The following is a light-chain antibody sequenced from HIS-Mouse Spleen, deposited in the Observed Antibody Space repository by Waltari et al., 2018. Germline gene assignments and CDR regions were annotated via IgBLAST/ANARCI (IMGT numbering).Light chain of an antibody. CDR2: GKN. J-gene: IGLJ2*01. V-gene: IGLV3-19*01. Sequence: SSELTQDPAVSVALGQTVRITGQGDSLRSYYASWYQQKQGQAPVLVIYGKNNRPSGIPDRFSVSSSGNTASLTITGAQAEDEADYYCNSRDSSGNHVVFGGGTKLTVL. CDR3: NSRDSSGNHVV. CDR1: SLRSYY.